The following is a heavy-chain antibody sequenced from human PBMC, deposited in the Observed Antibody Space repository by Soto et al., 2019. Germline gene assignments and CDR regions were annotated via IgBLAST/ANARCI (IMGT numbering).Heavy chain of an antibody. J-gene: IGHJ4*02. CDR2: IIPIFGTA. V-gene: IGHV1-69*13. CDR1: GGPFSSYA. CDR3: ASKYYDFWSGYHTVDY. D-gene: IGHD3-3*01. Sequence: SVKVCFKASGGPFSSYAISLARQAPGQGLEWMGGIIPIFGTANYAQKFQGRVTITADESTSTAYTELSSLRSEDTAVYYCASKYYDFWSGYHTVDYWGQGTMVTVSS.